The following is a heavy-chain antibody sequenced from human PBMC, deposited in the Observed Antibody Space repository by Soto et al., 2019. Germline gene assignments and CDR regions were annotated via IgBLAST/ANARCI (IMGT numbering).Heavy chain of an antibody. CDR3: ARKFPPNWFDP. V-gene: IGHV3-74*01. Sequence: EVQLVESGGGLVQPGGSLRLSCEASRGAFGDYWMHWVRQAPGKGLVWVSRINRDANDIIYADSVKGRFTASRDNAKNLCFLKMTSLRAEETAVYYGARKFPPNWFDPWAREPWSPSPQ. CDR1: RGAFGDYW. CDR2: INRDANDI. J-gene: IGHJ5*02.